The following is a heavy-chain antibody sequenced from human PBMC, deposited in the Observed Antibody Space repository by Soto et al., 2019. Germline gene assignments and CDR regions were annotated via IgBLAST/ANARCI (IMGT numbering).Heavy chain of an antibody. CDR3: ARGPDYYGSGSYYCPFDY. J-gene: IGHJ4*02. Sequence: SVKVSCKASGGTFSSYAISWVRQAPGQGLEWMGGNIPIFGTANYAQKFQGRVTITADESTSTAYMELSSLRSEDTAVYYCARGPDYYGSGSYYCPFDYWGQGTLVTVSS. V-gene: IGHV1-69*13. CDR2: NIPIFGTA. CDR1: GGTFSSYA. D-gene: IGHD3-10*01.